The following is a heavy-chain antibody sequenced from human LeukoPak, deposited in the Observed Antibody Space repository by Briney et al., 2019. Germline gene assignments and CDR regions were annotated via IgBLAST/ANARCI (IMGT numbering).Heavy chain of an antibody. CDR1: GFTFSSYS. J-gene: IGHJ4*02. V-gene: IGHV3-21*01. CDR2: ISSSSSYI. Sequence: GGSLRLSCAASGFTFSSYSMNWVRQAPGKGLEWVSSISSSSSYIYYADSVKVRFTISRDNAKNSLYLQMNSLRAEDTAVYYCARVLNYYGSGGYFGYWGQGTLVTVSS. CDR3: ARVLNYYGSGGYFGY. D-gene: IGHD3-10*01.